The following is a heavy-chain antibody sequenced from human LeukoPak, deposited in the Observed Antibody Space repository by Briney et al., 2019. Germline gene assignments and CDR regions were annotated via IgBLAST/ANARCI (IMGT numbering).Heavy chain of an antibody. D-gene: IGHD1-1*01. CDR3: AREVTTSRRWFDP. CDR2: FHYSGST. Sequence: SETLSLTCTVSGYSISSGYYWAWIRQPPGKGLEWIGSFHYSGSTYCNPSLKSRVTISVDTPKNQFSLKLSSVTAADTAVYYCAREVTTSRRWFDPWGQGTRVTVSS. J-gene: IGHJ5*02. V-gene: IGHV4-38-2*02. CDR1: GYSISSGYY.